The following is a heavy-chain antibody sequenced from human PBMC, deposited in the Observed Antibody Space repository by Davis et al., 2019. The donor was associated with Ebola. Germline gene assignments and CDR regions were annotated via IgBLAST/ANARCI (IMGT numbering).Heavy chain of an antibody. Sequence: SETLSLTCAVSGGTISSSNCPRSVRPPPGKGLASIGYIHYSGSTNYNPPLKSRVTISVATSKNQFSLKLSSVTAADTAVYYCAREAGVVTTYYFDYWGQGTLVTVSS. J-gene: IGHJ4*02. D-gene: IGHD3-3*01. V-gene: IGHV4-4*02. CDR3: AREAGVVTTYYFDY. CDR1: GGTISSSNC. CDR2: IHYSGST.